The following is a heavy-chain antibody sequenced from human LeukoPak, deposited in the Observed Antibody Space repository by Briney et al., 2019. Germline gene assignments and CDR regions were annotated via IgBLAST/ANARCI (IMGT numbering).Heavy chain of an antibody. V-gene: IGHV1-3*01. CDR2: INAGNGNT. CDR3: ARDLYYYYGMDV. CDR1: GYTFTSYA. Sequence: ASAKVSCKASGYTFTSYAMHWVRQAPGQRLEWMGWINAGNGNTKYSQKFQGRVTITRDTSASTAYMELSSLRSEDTAVYYCARDLYYYYGMDVWGQGTTATVSS. J-gene: IGHJ6*02.